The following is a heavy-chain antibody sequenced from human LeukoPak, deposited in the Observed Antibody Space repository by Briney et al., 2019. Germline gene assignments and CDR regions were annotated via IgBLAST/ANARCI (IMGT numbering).Heavy chain of an antibody. J-gene: IGHJ4*02. Sequence: GGSLRLSCAASGFTFSSYGMHWVRQAPGKGLEWVAVIWYDGSNKYYADSVKGRFTISRDNSKNTLYLQVNSLRAEDTAVYYCVRVTHSSYSYGYGHGDYWGQGTLVTVSS. CDR1: GFTFSSYG. CDR3: VRVTHSSYSYGYGHGDY. D-gene: IGHD5-18*01. CDR2: IWYDGSNK. V-gene: IGHV3-33*01.